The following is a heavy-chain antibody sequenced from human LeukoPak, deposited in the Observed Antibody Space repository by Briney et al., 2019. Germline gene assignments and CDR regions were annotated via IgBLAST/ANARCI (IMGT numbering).Heavy chain of an antibody. CDR3: ARDLKPFRAPDEDCGGYLDY. Sequence: PGGSLRLSCAASGFAFSSYSMNWVRQAPGKGLEWVSSISSSSSSIYYADSLKGRFTISRDNAKNSLYLQMNSLRAEDTAVYYCARDLKPFRAPDEDCGGYLDYWGQGTLVTVSS. CDR1: GFAFSSYS. D-gene: IGHD4-17*01. CDR2: ISSSSSSI. J-gene: IGHJ4*02. V-gene: IGHV3-21*01.